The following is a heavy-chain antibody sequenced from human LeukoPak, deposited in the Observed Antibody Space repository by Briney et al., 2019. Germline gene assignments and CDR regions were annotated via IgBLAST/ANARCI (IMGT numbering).Heavy chain of an antibody. Sequence: SGGSLRLSCAASGFTFSSYGMHWVRQAPGKGLEWVAVISYDGSNEYYADSVKGRFTISRDNSKNTLYLQMNSLRAEDTAVYYCAKDGMYSSPDFRGQGTLVTVSS. CDR3: AKDGMYSSPDF. CDR2: ISYDGSNE. CDR1: GFTFSSYG. V-gene: IGHV3-30*18. D-gene: IGHD6-13*01. J-gene: IGHJ4*02.